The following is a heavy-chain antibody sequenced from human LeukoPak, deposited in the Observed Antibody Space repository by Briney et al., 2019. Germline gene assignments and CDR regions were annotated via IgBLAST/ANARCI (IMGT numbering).Heavy chain of an antibody. CDR3: ARDLAATTDGWFDP. V-gene: IGHV4-59*01. J-gene: IGHJ5*02. CDR2: IYYSGST. Sequence: PSETLSLTCTVSGGSISSYYWSWIRQPPGKGLEWIGYIYYSGSTNYNPSLKSRVTISVDTSKNQFSLKLSSVTAADTAVYYCARDLAATTDGWFDPWGQGTLVTVSS. CDR1: GGSISSYY. D-gene: IGHD2-15*01.